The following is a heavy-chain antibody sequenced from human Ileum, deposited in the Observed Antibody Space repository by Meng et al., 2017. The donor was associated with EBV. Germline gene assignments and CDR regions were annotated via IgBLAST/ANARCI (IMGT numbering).Heavy chain of an antibody. CDR1: GYTFTSYY. CDR2: INPSGGST. Sequence: VQLVQFGAVVKKPGAPVKVSCKASGYTFTSYYMHWGRQAPGQGLEWMGIINPSGGSTSYAQKFQGRVTMTRDTSTSTVYMELSSLRSEDTAVYYCARAPSAGTTLGGWFNPWGQGTLVTVSS. J-gene: IGHJ5*02. D-gene: IGHD1-7*01. CDR3: ARAPSAGTTLGGWFNP. V-gene: IGHV1-46*01.